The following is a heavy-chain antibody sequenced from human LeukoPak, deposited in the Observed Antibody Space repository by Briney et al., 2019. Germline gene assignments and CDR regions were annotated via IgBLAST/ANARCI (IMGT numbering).Heavy chain of an antibody. V-gene: IGHV3-7*04. J-gene: IGHJ4*02. CDR3: SGGSRFVDY. D-gene: IGHD3-10*01. CDR1: GFTVSSNY. CDR2: IKEDGSEK. Sequence: PGGSLRLSCAASGFTVSSNYMSWVRQAPGKGLEWVANIKEDGSEKYYVDSVKGRFTISRDNAKNSLFLQMNSLRVEDTAVYYCSGGSRFVDYWGQGTLVTVSS.